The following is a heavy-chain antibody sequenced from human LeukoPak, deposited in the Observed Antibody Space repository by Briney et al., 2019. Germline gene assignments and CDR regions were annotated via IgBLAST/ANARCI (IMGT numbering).Heavy chain of an antibody. Sequence: GGSLRLSCAASGFTFSSYGMHWVRQAPGKGLEWVAVIWYDGSNKYYADSVKGRFTISRDNSKNTLYLQMNSLRAEDTAVYYCARDLAVYCSGGSCYLFDYWGQGTLVTVFS. CDR2: IWYDGSNK. CDR3: ARDLAVYCSGGSCYLFDY. CDR1: GFTFSSYG. D-gene: IGHD2-15*01. J-gene: IGHJ4*02. V-gene: IGHV3-33*01.